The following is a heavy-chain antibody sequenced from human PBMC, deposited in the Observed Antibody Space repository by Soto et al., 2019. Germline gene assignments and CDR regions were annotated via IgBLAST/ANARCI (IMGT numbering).Heavy chain of an antibody. J-gene: IGHJ4*02. D-gene: IGHD4-17*01. CDR2: IYSGGNT. CDR3: ARADYGGTSLDY. Sequence: EVQLVESGGGLVQPGGSLRLSCAASRFTVSSNYMSWVRQAPGKGLEWVSVIYSGGNTYYADSVKGRFTISRDNSKNTLYRQMNSLRAEDTAVYYCARADYGGTSLDYWGQGTLVTVSS. V-gene: IGHV3-66*01. CDR1: RFTVSSNY.